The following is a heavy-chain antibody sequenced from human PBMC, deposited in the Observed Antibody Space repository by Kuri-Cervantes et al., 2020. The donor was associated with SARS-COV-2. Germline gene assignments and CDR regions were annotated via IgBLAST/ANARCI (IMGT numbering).Heavy chain of an antibody. Sequence: GESLKISCAASGFTFSSYAMTWVRQAPGKGLEWVSVISASGDFTYFADSVKGRFTISRDNSKNTLYLQMNSLRAEDTAVYYCAKEAQRVRVGATSLFYWGQGTLVTVSS. D-gene: IGHD1-26*01. CDR3: AKEAQRVRVGATSLFY. V-gene: IGHV3-23*01. CDR1: GFTFSSYA. CDR2: ISASGDFT. J-gene: IGHJ4*02.